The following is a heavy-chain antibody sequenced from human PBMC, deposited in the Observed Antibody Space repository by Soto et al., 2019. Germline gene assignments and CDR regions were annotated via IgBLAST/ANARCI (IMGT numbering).Heavy chain of an antibody. CDR3: AKGLTFIVATMIFDY. CDR2: ISYDGSNK. Sequence: EGSLRLSCAASGFTFSSYGMHWVRQAPGKGLEWVAVISYDGSNKYYADSVKGRFTISRDNSKNTLYLQMNSLRAEDTAVYYCAKGLTFIVATMIFDYWGQGTLVTVSS. V-gene: IGHV3-30*18. CDR1: GFTFSSYG. D-gene: IGHD5-12*01. J-gene: IGHJ4*02.